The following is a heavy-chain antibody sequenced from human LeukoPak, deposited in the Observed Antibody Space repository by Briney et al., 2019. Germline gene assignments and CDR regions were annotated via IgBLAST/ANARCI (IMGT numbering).Heavy chain of an antibody. CDR1: GYTFTSYA. J-gene: IGHJ4*02. V-gene: IGHV1-3*01. D-gene: IGHD3-22*01. CDR2: INAGNGNT. Sequence: GASVKVSCKASGYTFTSYAMHWVRQAPGQRLEWMGWINAGNGNTKYSQKFQGRVTITRDTSASTAYMELSSLTSEDTAVYFCARGNLNYYDSSGSTPPDYWGQGTLVTVSS. CDR3: ARGNLNYYDSSGSTPPDY.